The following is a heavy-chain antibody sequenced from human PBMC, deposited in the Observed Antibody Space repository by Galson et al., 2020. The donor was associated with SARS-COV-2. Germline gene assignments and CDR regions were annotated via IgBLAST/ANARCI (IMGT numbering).Heavy chain of an antibody. J-gene: IGHJ5*02. V-gene: IGHV1-46*01. D-gene: IGHD3-22*01. CDR2: INPSGGST. CDR1: GYTFTSYY. CDR3: ARLVFPPYYCDSSGYAWFDA. Sequence: ASVKVSCKASGYTFTSYYMHWVRQAPGQGLEWMGIINPSGGSTSYAQKFQGRVTMTRDTSTSTAYMELSSLRSEDTAVYYCARLVFPPYYCDSSGYAWFDAWCQGTLVTVSS.